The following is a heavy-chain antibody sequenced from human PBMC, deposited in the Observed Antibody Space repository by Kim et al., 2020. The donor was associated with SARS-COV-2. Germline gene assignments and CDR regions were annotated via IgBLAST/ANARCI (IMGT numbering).Heavy chain of an antibody. J-gene: IGHJ6*02. CDR3: ARRAYPTNTYGMDV. Sequence: SPSFQGQVTISADKSISTAYLQWSSLKASDTAMYYCARRAYPTNTYGMDVWGQGTTVTVSS. V-gene: IGHV5-51*01.